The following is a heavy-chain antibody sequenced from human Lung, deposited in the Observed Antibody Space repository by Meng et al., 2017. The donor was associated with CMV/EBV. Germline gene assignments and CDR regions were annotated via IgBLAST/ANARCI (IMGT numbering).Heavy chain of an antibody. J-gene: IGHJ4*02. CDR1: GFRFDDYG. Sequence: GGSXRLCCAASGFRFDDYGMHWVRQTPGKGLEWVAFIRHDGTNKFYGDSVKGRFTISRDNSKNTVYLQMNSLRPEETAVYYCAKDLLLFGGPNAYFDQWGQGXLVTVSS. D-gene: IGHD3-16*01. CDR3: AKDLLLFGGPNAYFDQ. V-gene: IGHV3-30*02. CDR2: IRHDGTNK.